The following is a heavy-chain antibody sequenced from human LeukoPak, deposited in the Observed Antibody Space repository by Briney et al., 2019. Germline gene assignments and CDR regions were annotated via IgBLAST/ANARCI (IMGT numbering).Heavy chain of an antibody. Sequence: ASVKVSCKASGYTFTSYYMHWVRQAPGQGLEWMGIINPSGGSTSYAQKFQGRVTMTRDASTSTVYMELSSLRAEDTAVYYCAKVKRENNQNYDILTGSFDYWGQGTLVTVSS. CDR3: AKVKRENNQNYDILTGSFDY. CDR1: GYTFTSYY. V-gene: IGHV1-46*01. CDR2: INPSGGST. J-gene: IGHJ4*02. D-gene: IGHD3-9*01.